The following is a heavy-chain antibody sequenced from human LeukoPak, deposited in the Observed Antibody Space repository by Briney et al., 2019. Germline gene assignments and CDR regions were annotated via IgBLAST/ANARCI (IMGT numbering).Heavy chain of an antibody. CDR1: GFTFSSYA. J-gene: IGHJ3*02. Sequence: PGGSLRLSCAASGFTFSSYAMHWVRQAPGKGLEWVAVISYDGSKYYADSVKGRFTISRDNSKNTLYLQMNSLRAEDTAVYYCARDNVGAVDAFDIWGQGTMVTVSS. CDR2: ISYDGSK. D-gene: IGHD1-26*01. V-gene: IGHV3-30*04. CDR3: ARDNVGAVDAFDI.